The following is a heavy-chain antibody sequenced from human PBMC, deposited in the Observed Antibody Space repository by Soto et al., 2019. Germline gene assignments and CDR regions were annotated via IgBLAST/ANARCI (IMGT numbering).Heavy chain of an antibody. CDR1: GYTFPSYG. Sequence: GASVNVSCPASGYTFPSYGIIWVRQAPVQGLEWMGWISAYNGNTNYAQKLQGRVTMTTDTSTSTAYMELRSLRSDDTAVYYCARAPKVSGSSQTRPDFWGQGTLVTGSS. J-gene: IGHJ4*02. CDR3: ARAPKVSGSSQTRPDF. CDR2: ISAYNGNT. V-gene: IGHV1-18*04. D-gene: IGHD6-6*01.